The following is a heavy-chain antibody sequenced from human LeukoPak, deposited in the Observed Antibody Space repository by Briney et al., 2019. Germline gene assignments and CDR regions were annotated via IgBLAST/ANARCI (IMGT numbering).Heavy chain of an antibody. Sequence: PGGSLRLSCAASRFTFSSYAMSWIRQPPGKGLEWIGYIYYSGSTNYNPSLKSRVTISVDTSKNQFSLKLSSVTAADTAVYYCARAPYDSGGYYDYYFDYWGQGTLVTVSS. D-gene: IGHD3-22*01. V-gene: IGHV4-59*08. J-gene: IGHJ4*02. CDR1: RFTFSSYA. CDR3: ARAPYDSGGYYDYYFDY. CDR2: IYYSGST.